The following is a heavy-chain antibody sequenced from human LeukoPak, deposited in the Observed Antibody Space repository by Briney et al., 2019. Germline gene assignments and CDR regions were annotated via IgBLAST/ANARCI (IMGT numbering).Heavy chain of an antibody. CDR3: TRDLNGDPYYYLEV. D-gene: IGHD4-17*01. CDR2: INTDGSHS. CDR1: GFSFNNYL. Sequence: GGSLRLSCAGSGFSFNNYLMHWVRQAPGKGLVWVSRINTDGSHSMYADSVKGRFSISRDNTKNTLYLQMNSLRAEDTAVYYCTRDLNGDPYYYLEVWGKGTTVTVSS. V-gene: IGHV3-74*03. J-gene: IGHJ6*03.